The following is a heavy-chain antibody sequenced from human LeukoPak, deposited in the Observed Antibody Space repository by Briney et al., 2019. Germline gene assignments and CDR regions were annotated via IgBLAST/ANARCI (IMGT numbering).Heavy chain of an antibody. Sequence: GASVTVSCKASGGTFSSYAISWVRQAPGQGLEWMGGIIPIFGTANYAQKFQGRVTITADESTSTAYMELSSLRSEDTAVYYCASWGRRIVGATEYYFDYWGQGTLVTVSS. D-gene: IGHD1-26*01. CDR2: IIPIFGTA. CDR1: GGTFSSYA. V-gene: IGHV1-69*13. CDR3: ASWGRRIVGATEYYFDY. J-gene: IGHJ4*02.